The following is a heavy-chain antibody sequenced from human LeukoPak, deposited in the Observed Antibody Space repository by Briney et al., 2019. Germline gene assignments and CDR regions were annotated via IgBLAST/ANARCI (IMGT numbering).Heavy chain of an antibody. V-gene: IGHV4-39*01. CDR2: IYYSGST. CDR1: GGSISSSSYY. CDR3: ARRGRNYGDYGLGY. D-gene: IGHD4-17*01. Sequence: SETLSLTCTVSGGSISSSSYYWGWIRQPPGKGLEWIGSIYYSGSTYYNPSLKSRVTISVDTSKNQFSLKLSSVTAADTAVYYCARRGRNYGDYGLGYWGQGTLVTVSS. J-gene: IGHJ4*02.